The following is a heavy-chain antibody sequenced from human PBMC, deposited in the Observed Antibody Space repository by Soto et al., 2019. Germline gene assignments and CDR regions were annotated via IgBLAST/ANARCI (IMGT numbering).Heavy chain of an antibody. D-gene: IGHD2-15*01. CDR2: ISGSGGST. V-gene: IGHV3-23*01. J-gene: IGHJ4*02. Sequence: LRLSCAASGFTFSSYAMSWVRQAPGKGLEWVSAISGSGGSTYYADSVKGRFTISRDNSKNTLYLQMNSLRAEDTAVYYCAKVTSAVMVAVTPFDYWGKGTLVTVSS. CDR1: GFTFSSYA. CDR3: AKVTSAVMVAVTPFDY.